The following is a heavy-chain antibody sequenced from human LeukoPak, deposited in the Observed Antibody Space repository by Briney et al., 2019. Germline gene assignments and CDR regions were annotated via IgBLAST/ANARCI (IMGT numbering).Heavy chain of an antibody. CDR1: GYTFTSYY. J-gene: IGHJ4*02. D-gene: IGHD6-19*01. CDR2: NNPSGGST. Sequence: ASVKVSCKASGYTFTSYYMHWVRQAPGQGLVWMGINNPSGGSTTYAQKFQGRVTMTRDTSTRTVYMELSSLRPEDTAVYYCASFVMGVSSGWYYFDYWGQGTLVTVSS. V-gene: IGHV1-46*01. CDR3: ASFVMGVSSGWYYFDY.